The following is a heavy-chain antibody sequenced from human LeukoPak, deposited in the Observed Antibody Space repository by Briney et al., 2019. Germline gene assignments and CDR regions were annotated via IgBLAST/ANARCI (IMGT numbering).Heavy chain of an antibody. V-gene: IGHV3-43*01. Sequence: GGSLRLSCAASGFTFDDYTMHWVRQAPGKGLEWVSLISLDGGSTYYADSVKGRLTISRDNSKNSLYLQMNSLRTEDTALYYCAKDGWVGGGVGAAPIGGLDYWGQGTLVTVSS. CDR1: GFTFDDYT. J-gene: IGHJ4*02. CDR2: ISLDGGST. D-gene: IGHD1-26*01. CDR3: AKDGWVGGGVGAAPIGGLDY.